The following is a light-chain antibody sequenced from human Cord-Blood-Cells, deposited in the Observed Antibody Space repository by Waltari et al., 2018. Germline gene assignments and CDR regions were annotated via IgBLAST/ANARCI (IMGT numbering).Light chain of an antibody. CDR1: SSNIGSNT. V-gene: IGLV1-44*01. J-gene: IGLJ1*01. CDR2: SNN. CDR3: AAWDDSLNGYV. Sequence: QSVLTQPPSASGTPGQRVTISCSGSSSNIGSNTVNLYQQLPGTAPKLLIYSNNPRPSGVPDRFSGSKSGTSASLAISGLQSEDEADYYCAAWDDSLNGYVFGTGTKVTVL.